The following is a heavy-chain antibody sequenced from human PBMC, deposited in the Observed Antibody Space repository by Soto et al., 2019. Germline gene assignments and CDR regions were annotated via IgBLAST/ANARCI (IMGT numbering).Heavy chain of an antibody. CDR1: GFTFSSYA. CDR2: ISGSGGST. V-gene: IGHV3-23*01. CDR3: AKDEAHRIAVAPDY. J-gene: IGHJ4*02. D-gene: IGHD6-19*01. Sequence: PGGSLRLSCAASGFTFSSYAMSWVRQAPGKGLEWVSAISGSGGSTYYADSVKGRFTISRDNSKNTLYLQMNSLRAEDTAVYYCAKDEAHRIAVAPDYWGQGTLVTVSS.